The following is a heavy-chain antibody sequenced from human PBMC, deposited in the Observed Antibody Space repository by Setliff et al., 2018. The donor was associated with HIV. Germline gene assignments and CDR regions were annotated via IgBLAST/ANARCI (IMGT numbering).Heavy chain of an antibody. J-gene: IGHJ6*02. D-gene: IGHD3-22*01. Sequence: SETLSLTCSVSDVSISSHYWSWIRQPPGKGLEWIGYIYYSGSTNYNPSLKSRVAMSVDTSKNQFSLKLSSVTAADTAVYYCARGPRITLIEVVTSDYYYGMDVWGQGTTVTV. CDR3: ARGPRITLIEVVTSDYYYGMDV. CDR1: DVSISSHY. V-gene: IGHV4-59*11. CDR2: IYYSGST.